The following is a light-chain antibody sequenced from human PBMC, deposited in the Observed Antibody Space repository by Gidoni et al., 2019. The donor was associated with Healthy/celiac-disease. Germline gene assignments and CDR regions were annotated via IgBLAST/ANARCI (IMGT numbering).Light chain of an antibody. CDR1: QGISSY. CDR3: QQYYSYPPS. J-gene: IGKJ4*01. V-gene: IGKV1-8*01. Sequence: IRITQSPSSLSASTGDRVTITCRASQGISSYLAWYQQKPGKAPKLLIYAASTLQSGVPSRFSGSGSGTDFTLTISCLQSEDFATYYCQQYYSYPPSFGGGTKVEIK. CDR2: AAS.